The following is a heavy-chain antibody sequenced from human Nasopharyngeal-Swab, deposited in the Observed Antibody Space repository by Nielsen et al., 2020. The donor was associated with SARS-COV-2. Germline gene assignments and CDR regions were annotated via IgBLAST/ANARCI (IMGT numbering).Heavy chain of an antibody. CDR1: GYTFTSYY. Sequence: SVKVSCKASGYTFTSYYMHWVRQAPGQGLEWTGGIIPILGIANYAQKFQGRVTITADKSTSTAYMELSSLRSEDTAVYYCARDHIRGRRYYFDYWGQGTLVTVSS. J-gene: IGHJ4*02. CDR2: IIPILGIA. V-gene: IGHV1-69*10. D-gene: IGHD5-12*01. CDR3: ARDHIRGRRYYFDY.